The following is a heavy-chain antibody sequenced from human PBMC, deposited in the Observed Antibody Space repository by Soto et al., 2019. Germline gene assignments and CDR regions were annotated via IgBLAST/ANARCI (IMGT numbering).Heavy chain of an antibody. J-gene: IGHJ3*01. CDR2: IKEDGSEK. CDR1: GFIFSNYW. V-gene: IGHV3-7*01. CDR3: ARDSGGWTGTNCSDSFDL. D-gene: IGHD1-7*01. Sequence: EVQLVESGGDLVQPGGSLRLSCTASGFIFSNYWMTLVRQAPGKGLEWVGNIKEDGSEKNYVDSVKGRFTMSIDNSKKSLYLQMNSLRVEDKAMYYCARDSGGWTGTNCSDSFDLWGQGKKVTVAS.